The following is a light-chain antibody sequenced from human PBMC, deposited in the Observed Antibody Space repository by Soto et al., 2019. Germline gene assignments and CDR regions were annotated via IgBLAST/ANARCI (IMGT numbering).Light chain of an antibody. J-gene: IGLJ2*01. CDR2: EVR. V-gene: IGLV2-14*01. CDR3: SSYTTSTSYLV. Sequence: QSVLTQPASVSGSPGQSITISCTGSTSDVGGYNYVSWYQQHPGKAPKLMIYEVRNRPSGVSNRFSGSKSGNTASLTISGLQAEDEADYYCSSYTTSTSYLVFGGGTKLTVL. CDR1: TSDVGGYNY.